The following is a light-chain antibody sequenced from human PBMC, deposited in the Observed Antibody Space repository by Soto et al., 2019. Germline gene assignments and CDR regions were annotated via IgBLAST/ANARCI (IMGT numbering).Light chain of an antibody. V-gene: IGKV3-20*01. Sequence: EIVLTQSPGTLSLSPGERATLSCRASQSVSSSYLAWYQQKPGQAPRLLIYGTSSRATAIPDRFSGSGSRTDFTLTISRLEPEDFAVYYCQQYGSSSWTVGQGTKVEIK. J-gene: IGKJ1*01. CDR2: GTS. CDR3: QQYGSSSWT. CDR1: QSVSSSY.